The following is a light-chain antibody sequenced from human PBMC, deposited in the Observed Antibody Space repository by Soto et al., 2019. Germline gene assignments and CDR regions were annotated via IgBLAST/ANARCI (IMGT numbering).Light chain of an antibody. Sequence: QSVLTQPRSVSGSPGQSVTISCTGTSSDVGAYNHVSWFQQHPGKAPKLMIYDVTERPSVVPDRFSGSKSDNTASLTISGLQAEDEADYYCCSYAGTYTYVFGTGTKLTVL. V-gene: IGLV2-11*01. CDR1: SSDVGAYNH. CDR3: CSYAGTYTYV. CDR2: DVT. J-gene: IGLJ1*01.